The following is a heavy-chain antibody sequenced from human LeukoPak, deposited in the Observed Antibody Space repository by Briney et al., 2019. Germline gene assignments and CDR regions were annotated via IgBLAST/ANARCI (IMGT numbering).Heavy chain of an antibody. CDR1: GYTFTSYG. J-gene: IGHJ6*03. CDR3: ARIGYCSSTSCRGYYYYYMDV. CDR2: ISAYNGNT. Sequence: ASVKVSCKASGYTFTSYGISWVRQAPGQGLEWMGWISAYNGNTNYAQKLQGRVTMTTDTSTSTAYMELRSLRSDDTAVYYCARIGYCSSTSCRGYYYYYMDVWGKGTTVTVSS. D-gene: IGHD2-2*01. V-gene: IGHV1-18*01.